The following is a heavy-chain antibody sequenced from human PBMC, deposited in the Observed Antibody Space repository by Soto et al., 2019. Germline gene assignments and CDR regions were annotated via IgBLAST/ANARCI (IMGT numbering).Heavy chain of an antibody. J-gene: IGHJ6*03. CDR1: GYTFTXYD. CDR3: ARARSAGKRAYYYYYMDV. Sequence: ASVKVSCKASGYTFTXYDINWVRQATGQGLEWMGWMNPNSGNTGYAQKSQGRVTMTRNTSISTAYMELSSLRSEDTAVYYCARARSAGKRAYYYYYMDVWGKGTTVTVSS. V-gene: IGHV1-8*01. D-gene: IGHD3-3*01. CDR2: MNPNSGNT.